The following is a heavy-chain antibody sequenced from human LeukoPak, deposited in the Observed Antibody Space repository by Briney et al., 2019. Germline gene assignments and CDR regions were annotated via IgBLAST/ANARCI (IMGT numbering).Heavy chain of an antibody. J-gene: IGHJ4*02. V-gene: IGHV4-30-4*01. CDR3: AREGRGYSGFPDF. CDR2: IYNGGNT. Sequence: SQTLSLTCTVSGGSISSSDYYWSWIRQPPGKGLEWIGYIYNGGNTYYNPSLGSRVTISVDTSKNHFSLKLSSVTATDTAVYYCAREGRGYSGFPDFWGQGTLVTVSS. CDR1: GGSISSSDYY. D-gene: IGHD5-12*01.